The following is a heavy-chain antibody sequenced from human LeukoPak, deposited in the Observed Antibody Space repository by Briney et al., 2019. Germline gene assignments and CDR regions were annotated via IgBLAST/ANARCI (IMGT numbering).Heavy chain of an antibody. D-gene: IGHD1-26*01. CDR2: INPNSGGT. CDR1: GYTFTSYG. Sequence: ASVKVSCKASGYTFTSYGISWVRQAPGQGLEWMGWINPNSGGTNYAQKFQGRVTMTRDTSISTAYMELSRLRSDDTAVYYCARPFLVGARKNDAFDIWGQGTMVTVSS. V-gene: IGHV1-2*02. J-gene: IGHJ3*02. CDR3: ARPFLVGARKNDAFDI.